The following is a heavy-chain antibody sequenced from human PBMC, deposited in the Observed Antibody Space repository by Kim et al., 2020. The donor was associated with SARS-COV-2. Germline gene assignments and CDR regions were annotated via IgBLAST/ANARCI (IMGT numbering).Heavy chain of an antibody. V-gene: IGHV3-66*01. CDR2: ST. CDR3: ARDAVWFGDSS. Sequence: STDYAGAVKGIFTISRDNSKITLYLQMNCLRAEDTAVYYCARDAVWFGDSSWSQTTLVTVAS. D-gene: IGHD3-10*01. J-gene: IGHJ4*02.